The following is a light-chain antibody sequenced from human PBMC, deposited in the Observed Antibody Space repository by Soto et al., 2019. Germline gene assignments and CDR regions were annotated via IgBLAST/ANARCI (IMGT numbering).Light chain of an antibody. Sequence: DIQMTQSPSTLSASVGDRVTITCRASQSISNRLAWYQQKPGKAPKVLIYDASSLESGVPSRFSGSGSATEFILTISSLQPDDFATYHCQNYGGVWKLGQGTKVDIK. CDR3: QNYGGVWK. J-gene: IGKJ1*01. CDR1: QSISNR. V-gene: IGKV1-5*01. CDR2: DAS.